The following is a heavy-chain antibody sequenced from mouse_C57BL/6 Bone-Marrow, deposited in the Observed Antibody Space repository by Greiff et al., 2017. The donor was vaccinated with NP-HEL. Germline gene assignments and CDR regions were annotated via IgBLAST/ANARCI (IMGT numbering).Heavy chain of an antibody. CDR2: ISDGGSYT. Sequence: DVKLVESGGGLVKPGGSLKLSCAASGFTFSSYAMSWVRQTPEKRLEWVATISDGGSYTYYPDNVKGRFTISRDNAKNNLYLQMSHLKSEDTAMYYCARGPPWFAYWGQGTLVTVSA. V-gene: IGHV5-4*03. J-gene: IGHJ3*01. CDR1: GFTFSSYA. CDR3: ARGPPWFAY.